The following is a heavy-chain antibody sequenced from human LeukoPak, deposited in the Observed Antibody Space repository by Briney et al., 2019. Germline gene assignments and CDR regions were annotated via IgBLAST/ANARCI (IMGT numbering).Heavy chain of an antibody. CDR3: ARGCYSSGWYPLYYYYGMDV. Sequence: SETLSLTCAVYGESFSGYYWSWIRQPPGKGLEWIGEINHSGSTNYNPSLKSRVTISVDTSKNQFSLKLSSVTAADTAVYYCARGCYSSGWYPLYYYYGMDVWGQGTTVTVSS. CDR1: GESFSGYY. CDR2: INHSGST. J-gene: IGHJ6*02. V-gene: IGHV4-34*01. D-gene: IGHD6-19*01.